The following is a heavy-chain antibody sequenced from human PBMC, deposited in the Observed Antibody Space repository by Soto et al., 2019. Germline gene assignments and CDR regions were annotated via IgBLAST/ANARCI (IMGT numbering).Heavy chain of an antibody. CDR2: ISAYNGNT. Sequence: QVQLVQSGAEVKKPGASVKVSCKASGYTFTSYGISWVRQAPGQGLEWMGWISAYNGNTNYAQKLQGRVTMTTDTSTRTAYMELRSLRSDDTAVYYCARDDPEYRTWGATREYYFDYWVQGTLVTVSS. CDR3: ARDDPEYRTWGATREYYFDY. CDR1: GYTFTSYG. V-gene: IGHV1-18*01. J-gene: IGHJ4*02. D-gene: IGHD1-26*01.